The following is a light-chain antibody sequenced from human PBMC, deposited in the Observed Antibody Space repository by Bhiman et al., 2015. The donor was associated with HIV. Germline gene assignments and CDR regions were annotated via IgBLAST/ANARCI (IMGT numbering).Light chain of an antibody. Sequence: QSALTQPRSVSGSPGQSVTISCTGTSSNVGAYNYVSWYQQHPGKTPKLMIYDVNMRPSGVPDRFSGSKSGNTASLTISGLQAEDEADYYCSSHTSSSTLVLFGGGTKLTVL. CDR2: DVN. CDR1: SSNVGAYNY. V-gene: IGLV2-11*01. J-gene: IGLJ2*01. CDR3: SSHTSSSTLVL.